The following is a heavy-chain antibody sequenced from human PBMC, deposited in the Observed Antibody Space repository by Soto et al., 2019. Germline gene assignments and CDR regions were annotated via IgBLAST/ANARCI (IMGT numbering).Heavy chain of an antibody. CDR3: ARGGYYDSSGYYNDFDY. J-gene: IGHJ4*02. Sequence: GASVKVSCKASGYTFTSYYMHWVRQAPGQGLEWMGIINPSGGSTSYAQKFQGRVTMTRDTSTSTVYMELSSLRSEDTAVYYCARGGYYDSSGYYNDFDYWGQGTLVTVSS. V-gene: IGHV1-46*03. CDR2: INPSGGST. CDR1: GYTFTSYY. D-gene: IGHD3-22*01.